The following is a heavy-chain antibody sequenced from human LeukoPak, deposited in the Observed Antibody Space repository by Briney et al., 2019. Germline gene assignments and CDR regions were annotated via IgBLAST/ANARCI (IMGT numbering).Heavy chain of an antibody. J-gene: IGHJ3*02. D-gene: IGHD2/OR15-2a*01. V-gene: IGHV3-11*04. CDR3: ARDLNYCNSGRCYDAFDI. CDR1: GFTFSDHY. Sequence: GGSLRLSCAASGFTFSDHYMSWIRQAPGKGLEWVSSISSSGTYIYYADSLKGRFTISRDNAKNSLYLQMSNLRAEDTSVYYCARDLNYCNSGRCYDAFDIWGQGTVVTVSS. CDR2: ISSSGTYI.